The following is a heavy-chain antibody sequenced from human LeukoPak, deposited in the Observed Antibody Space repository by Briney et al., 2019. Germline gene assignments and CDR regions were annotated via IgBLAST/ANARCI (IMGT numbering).Heavy chain of an antibody. CDR1: GGSFSGYY. D-gene: IGHD6-13*01. V-gene: IGHV4-34*01. J-gene: IGHJ6*03. CDR3: ARGPYSSSWSYYYYYMDV. Sequence: SETLSLTCAVYGGSFSGYYWSWIRQPPGKGLEWIGDINQSGSTSYNPSLKSRVAISVDTSKNRFSLKVRSVTAADTAVYYCARGPYSSSWSYYYYYMDVWGKGTTVTVSS. CDR2: INQSGST.